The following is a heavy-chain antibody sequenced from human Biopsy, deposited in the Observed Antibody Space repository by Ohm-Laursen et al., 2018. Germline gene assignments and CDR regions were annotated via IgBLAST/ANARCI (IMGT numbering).Heavy chain of an antibody. D-gene: IGHD2-15*01. CDR2: IHHSGST. CDR3: ARMDCSGGSCHYYSYGMDV. J-gene: IGHJ6*02. CDR1: GDSITAYY. Sequence: SETLSLTCPVSGDSITAYYWSWIRQPPGKGLECIGNIHHSGSTNYNPSLKSRPTISVDTSKNQFSLKLSSVTAADTAVYYCARMDCSGGSCHYYSYGMDVWGQGTTVTVSS. V-gene: IGHV4-4*09.